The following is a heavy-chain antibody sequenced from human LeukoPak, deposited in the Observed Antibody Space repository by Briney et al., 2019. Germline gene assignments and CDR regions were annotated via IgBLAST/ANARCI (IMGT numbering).Heavy chain of an antibody. CDR3: ARGAGYNYPYYFDY. CDR2: IYGGGNI. J-gene: IGHJ4*02. D-gene: IGHD5-24*01. V-gene: IGHV3-53*01. CDR1: GFTVSSNY. Sequence: GGSLRLSCAASGFTVSSNYMNWVRQAPGKGLEWVSVIYGGGNIYYADSVKGRFTISRDNSKNTLYLQMNSLRAEDTADYYCARGAGYNYPYYFDYWGQGTLVTVSS.